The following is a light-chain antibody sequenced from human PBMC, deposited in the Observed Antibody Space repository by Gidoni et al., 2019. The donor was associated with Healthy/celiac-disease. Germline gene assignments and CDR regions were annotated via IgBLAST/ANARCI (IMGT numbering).Light chain of an antibody. Sequence: IQMTQSPSSLSASVGDRVTITCQASQDISNYLNWYQQKPGKAPKLLIYDASNLETGDPSSXXGXXXGTDXXFTXXXLXXXDIXXXYCXXXDXXXTFXXXTKVDIK. V-gene: IGKV1-33*01. CDR1: QDISNY. CDR2: DAS. J-gene: IGKJ3*01. CDR3: XXXDXXXT.